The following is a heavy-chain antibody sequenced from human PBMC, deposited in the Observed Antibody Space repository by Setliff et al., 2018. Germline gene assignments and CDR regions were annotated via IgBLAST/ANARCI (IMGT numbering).Heavy chain of an antibody. CDR3: ASSSGGNYEAYFDY. J-gene: IGHJ4*02. V-gene: IGHV3-30*04. CDR1: GFLYSNNA. CDR2: ISYDGTIT. Sequence: GESLKISCAASGFLYSNNAFHWVRQTPGKGLEWVAVISYDGTITHYVDSVKGRFSISRDNSQNTLYLQMNSLSPEDTALYYCASSSGGNYEAYFDYWGQGTLVT. D-gene: IGHD2-15*01.